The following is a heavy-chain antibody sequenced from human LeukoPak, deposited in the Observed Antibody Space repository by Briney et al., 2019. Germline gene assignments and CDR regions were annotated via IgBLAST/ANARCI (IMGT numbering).Heavy chain of an antibody. J-gene: IGHJ3*02. V-gene: IGHV1-69*13. CDR1: GYTITNNY. Sequence: SVKVSCKASGYTITNNYMHWVRQAPGQGLEWMGGIIPIFGTANYAQKFQGRVTITADESTSTAYMELSSLRSEDTAVYYCARGSWDGYNPENAFDIWGQGTMVTVSS. CDR2: IIPIFGTA. CDR3: ARGSWDGYNPENAFDI. D-gene: IGHD5-24*01.